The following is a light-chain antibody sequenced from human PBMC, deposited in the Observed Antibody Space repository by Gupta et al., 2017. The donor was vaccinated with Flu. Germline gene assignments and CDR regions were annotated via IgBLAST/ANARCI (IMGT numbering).Light chain of an antibody. J-gene: IGLJ3*02. V-gene: IGLV1-44*01. CDR1: SSNIGIKT. Sequence: QAVLTQPPSASGTPGQSVTISCSGSSSNIGIKTVNWYQQLPGTAPKLLMYSDTQRPSGVPDRFSGSKSGTSASLAISGLQSEDEADYYCSTWDDSLNGWVFGGGTRLTVL. CDR2: SDT. CDR3: STWDDSLNGWV.